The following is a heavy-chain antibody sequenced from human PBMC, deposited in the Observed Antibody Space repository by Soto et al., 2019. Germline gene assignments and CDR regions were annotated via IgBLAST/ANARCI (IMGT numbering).Heavy chain of an antibody. V-gene: IGHV1-8*01. D-gene: IGHD3-16*01. CDR3: ARMETFGSLNWFDP. Sequence: SVKVSFKASGYSLTNNDVSWVRQATGQGLEWMGWMNPGSGDTGYAQKFQGRVTMTRDISIATAYMELSSLRSDDTAIYYCARMETFGSLNWFDPWGQGTLVTVSS. J-gene: IGHJ5*02. CDR2: MNPGSGDT. CDR1: GYSLTNND.